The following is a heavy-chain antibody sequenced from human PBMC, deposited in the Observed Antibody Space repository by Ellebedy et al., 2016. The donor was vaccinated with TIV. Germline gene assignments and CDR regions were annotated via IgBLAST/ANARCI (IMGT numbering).Heavy chain of an antibody. V-gene: IGHV3-30*18. CDR3: VKGGYDRSGYYAPPVEC. D-gene: IGHD3-22*01. Sequence: PGGSLRLSCAASGFAFSSYAMHWVRQAPGKGLEWVAVIANDESGRHYADSVKGRFTISRDNSKNTLELQMNSLRVEETAVYYCVKGGYDRSGYYAPPVECWGQGTLVTVSS. CDR2: IANDESGR. J-gene: IGHJ4*02. CDR1: GFAFSSYA.